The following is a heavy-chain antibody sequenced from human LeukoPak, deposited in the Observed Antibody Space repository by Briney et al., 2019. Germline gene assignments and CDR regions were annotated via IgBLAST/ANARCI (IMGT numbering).Heavy chain of an antibody. D-gene: IGHD2-15*01. V-gene: IGHV3-11*06. J-gene: IGHJ4*02. Sequence: GGSLRLSCAASGFTFSDYYMSWIRQAPGKGLEWVSYISGSSSYTDYADSVKGRLTISRDNAKNSLYLQMNSLRAEDTAVYYCAKQYCSGGRCHFDYWGQGTLVTVPS. CDR2: ISGSSSYT. CDR3: AKQYCSGGRCHFDY. CDR1: GFTFSDYY.